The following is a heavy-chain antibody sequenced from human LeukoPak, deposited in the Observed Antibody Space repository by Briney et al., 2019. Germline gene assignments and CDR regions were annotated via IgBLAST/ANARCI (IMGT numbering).Heavy chain of an antibody. CDR2: INPNSGGT. Sequence: EASVKVSCKASGYTFTGYYMHWVRQAPGQGLEWMGRINPNSGGTNYAQKFQGRVTMTRDTSISTAYMELSRLRSDDTAVYYCARDRYQLLWRYNWFDPWGQGTLVTVSS. CDR1: GYTFTGYY. J-gene: IGHJ5*02. D-gene: IGHD2-2*01. CDR3: ARDRYQLLWRYNWFDP. V-gene: IGHV1-2*06.